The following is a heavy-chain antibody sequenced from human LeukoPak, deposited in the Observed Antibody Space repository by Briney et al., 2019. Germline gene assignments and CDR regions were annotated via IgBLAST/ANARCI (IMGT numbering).Heavy chain of an antibody. D-gene: IGHD6-13*01. Sequence: PSETLSLTCTVSGDSISSYYGSWIRQPPGKGLEWIGYIHYSGTTNYNPPLKSRVTISIDTSKNQFSLRLSSVTATDTAVYYCVKAAPGPHDAFDIWGQGTMVTVSS. CDR2: IHYSGTT. CDR1: GDSISSYY. V-gene: IGHV4-59*08. J-gene: IGHJ3*02. CDR3: VKAAPGPHDAFDI.